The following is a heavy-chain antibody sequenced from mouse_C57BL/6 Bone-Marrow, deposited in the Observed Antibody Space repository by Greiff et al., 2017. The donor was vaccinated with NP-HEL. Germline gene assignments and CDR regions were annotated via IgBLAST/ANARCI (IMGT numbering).Heavy chain of an antibody. CDR1: GYTFTSYW. CDR2: INPSSGYT. J-gene: IGHJ2*01. CDR3: ASLSYGSSYYVDY. V-gene: IGHV1-7*01. D-gene: IGHD1-1*01. Sequence: QVQLKQSGAELAKPGASVKLSCKASGYTFTSYWMHWVKQRPGQGLEWIGYINPSSGYTKYNQKFKDKATLTADKSSSTAYMQLSSLTYEDSAVYYRASLSYGSSYYVDYWGQGTTLTVSS.